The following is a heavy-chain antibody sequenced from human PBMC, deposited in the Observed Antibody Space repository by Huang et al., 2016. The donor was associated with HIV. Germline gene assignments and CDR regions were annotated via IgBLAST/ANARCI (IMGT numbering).Heavy chain of an antibody. CDR1: GGSFSGHY. D-gene: IGHD3-22*01. CDR2: ISESGRT. V-gene: IGHV4-34*02. Sequence: QVQLQQWGAELLKPSETLSLTCAVSGGSFSGHYWTWIRQPPGRGLEWIGEISESGRTTSTPSLKSRVTISGDTAQSQFSLKLNSVTAADTAIYYCARMFKYDSGGYWGNDAFDIWGQGTMVTVSS. CDR3: ARMFKYDSGGYWGNDAFDI. J-gene: IGHJ3*02.